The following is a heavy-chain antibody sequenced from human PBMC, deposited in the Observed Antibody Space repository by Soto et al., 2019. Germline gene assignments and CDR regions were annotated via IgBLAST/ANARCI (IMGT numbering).Heavy chain of an antibody. D-gene: IGHD1-26*01. CDR3: ARVGAASYWYLDL. J-gene: IGHJ2*01. CDR2: VSPSGGSI. V-gene: IGHV3-23*01. CDR1: GFTFRTYG. Sequence: EVQLLESGGGLVQPGGSLRLSCAASGFTFRTYGMSWVRQAPGEGLEWVSAVSPSGGSIYYADSGQGQFTISRDNSKNTLYLQIDSLRADDTAVYYCARVGAASYWYLDLWGRGTLVTVSS.